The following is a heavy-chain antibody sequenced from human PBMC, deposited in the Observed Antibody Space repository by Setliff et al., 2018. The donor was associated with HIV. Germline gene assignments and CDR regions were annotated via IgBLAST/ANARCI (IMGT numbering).Heavy chain of an antibody. CDR2: ISHTGST. Sequence: SETLSLTCSVSNGSIDGYYWTWIRQPPGKGLEWIGYISHTGSTNFNPSLKSRVSMSVDLSKNQFSLHLVSVTAADTAVYYCARGDWGSDFDYWGQGTLVTVSS. V-gene: IGHV4-59*01. CDR3: ARGDWGSDFDY. CDR1: NGSIDGYY. D-gene: IGHD7-27*01. J-gene: IGHJ4*02.